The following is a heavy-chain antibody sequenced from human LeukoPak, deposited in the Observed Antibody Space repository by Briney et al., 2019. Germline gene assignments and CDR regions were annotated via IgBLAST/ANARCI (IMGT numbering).Heavy chain of an antibody. V-gene: IGHV3-21*01. CDR2: ISSSSSYI. CDR1: GFTFSSYS. CDR3: ARSFLSIAAAATDY. D-gene: IGHD6-13*01. Sequence: PGGSLRLSCAASGFTFSSYSMNWVRQAPGKGPEWVSSISSSSSYIYYADSVKGRFTISRDNAKSSLYLQMNSLRAEDTAVYYCARSFLSIAAAATDYWGQGTLVTVSS. J-gene: IGHJ4*02.